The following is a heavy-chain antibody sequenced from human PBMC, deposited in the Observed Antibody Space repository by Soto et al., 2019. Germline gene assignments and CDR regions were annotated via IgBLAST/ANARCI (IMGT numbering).Heavy chain of an antibody. J-gene: IGHJ1*01. CDR2: IYYSGST. V-gene: IGHV4-31*03. Sequence: SETLSLTCTVSGGSISSGGYYWSWIRQHPGKGLEWIGYIYYSGSTYYNPSLKSRVTISVDTSKNQFSLKLSSVTAADTAVYYCARAQTVAGTKRISQYFQHWVQGTLVTVSS. D-gene: IGHD6-19*01. CDR1: GGSISSGGYY. CDR3: ARAQTVAGTKRISQYFQH.